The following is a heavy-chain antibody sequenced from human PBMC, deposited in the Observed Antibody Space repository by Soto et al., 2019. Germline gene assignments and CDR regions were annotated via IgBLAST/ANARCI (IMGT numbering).Heavy chain of an antibody. D-gene: IGHD6-13*01. Sequence: ASVKVYCKASGGTFSSYAISWVRRAPGQGLEWMGGIIPIYGTANYAQKFQDRVTITADESTSTAYMELSSLTSEDTAVYYCARDLAAVPRAFDYWGRGTLVTVSS. V-gene: IGHV1-69*13. CDR3: ARDLAAVPRAFDY. CDR1: GGTFSSYA. CDR2: IIPIYGTA. J-gene: IGHJ4*01.